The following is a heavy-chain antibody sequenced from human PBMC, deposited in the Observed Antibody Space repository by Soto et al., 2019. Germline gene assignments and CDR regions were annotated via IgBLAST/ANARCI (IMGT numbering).Heavy chain of an antibody. D-gene: IGHD2-15*01. CDR3: TTVRGYCSGGSCYDWFDP. Sequence: GGSLRLSCAASGFTFSNAWMSWVRQAPGKGLEWVGRIKSKTDGGTTDYAAPVKGRFTISRDDSKNTLYLQMNSLKTEDTAVYYCTTVRGYCSGGSCYDWFDPWGQGTLVTVSS. CDR2: IKSKTDGGTT. CDR1: GFTFSNAW. J-gene: IGHJ5*02. V-gene: IGHV3-15*01.